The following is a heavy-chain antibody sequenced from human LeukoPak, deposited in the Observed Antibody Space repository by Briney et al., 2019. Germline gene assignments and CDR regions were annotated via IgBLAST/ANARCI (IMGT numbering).Heavy chain of an antibody. J-gene: IGHJ4*02. D-gene: IGHD4-23*01. Sequence: GRSLRLSCAASGFTFSSYAMHWVRQAPGKGLEWVAVISYDGSNKYYADSVKGRFTISRDNSKNTLYLQMNSLRAEGTAVYYCARDPDYGGNLPLYYFDYWGQGTLVTVSS. V-gene: IGHV3-30*04. CDR3: ARDPDYGGNLPLYYFDY. CDR1: GFTFSSYA. CDR2: ISYDGSNK.